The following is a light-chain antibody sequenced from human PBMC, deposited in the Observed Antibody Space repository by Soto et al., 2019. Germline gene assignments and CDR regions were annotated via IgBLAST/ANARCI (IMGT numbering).Light chain of an antibody. Sequence: DIQMTQSPSTLSASVGDRVTITCRASQSISSWLAWYQQKPGKAPKLLIYDASGLESGVPSRFSGSGSGTEFTLTLSSLQPDDFATYYCQQYNSSQGTFGQGTRLEIK. CDR2: DAS. V-gene: IGKV1-5*01. CDR1: QSISSW. CDR3: QQYNSSQGT. J-gene: IGKJ5*01.